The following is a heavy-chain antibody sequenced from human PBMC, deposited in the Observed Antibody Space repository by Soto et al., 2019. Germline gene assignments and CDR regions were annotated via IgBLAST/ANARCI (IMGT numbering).Heavy chain of an antibody. Sequence: PGGSLRLSCAASGFTFRNYAMSWVRQAPGKGLEWVGRIKSKTDGGTTDYAAPVKGRFTISRDDSKNTLYLQMNSLKTEDTAVYYCTTRSDYGDYVGYYYGTDVWGQGTTVTVSS. CDR3: TTRSDYGDYVGYYYGTDV. V-gene: IGHV3-15*01. CDR2: IKSKTDGGTT. CDR1: GFTFRNYA. D-gene: IGHD4-17*01. J-gene: IGHJ6*02.